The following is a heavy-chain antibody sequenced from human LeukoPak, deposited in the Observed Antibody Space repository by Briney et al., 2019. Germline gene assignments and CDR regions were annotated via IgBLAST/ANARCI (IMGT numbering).Heavy chain of an antibody. CDR2: INHSGST. D-gene: IGHD2-15*01. CDR3: ARGNRYCSGGSCRYLFDY. V-gene: IGHV4-34*01. Sequence: SETLSLTCAVYGGSFSGYYWSWIRQPPGKGLEWIGEINHSGSTNYNPSLKSRVTISVDTSKNQFSLKLSSVTAADTAVYYCARGNRYCSGGSCRYLFDYWGQGTLVTVSS. J-gene: IGHJ4*02. CDR1: GGSFSGYY.